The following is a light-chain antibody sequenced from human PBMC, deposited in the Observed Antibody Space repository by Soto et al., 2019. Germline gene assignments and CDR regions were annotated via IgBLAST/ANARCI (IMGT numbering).Light chain of an antibody. J-gene: IGKJ1*01. CDR3: QQYDTSDTWT. CDR2: DGS. CDR1: QSISRLY. Sequence: EIVLTHSPGTLSLSPVERATLSFRSSQSISRLYLSWYQQKPGQPPRLLIYDGSTRATGIPDRFSGSGSGTDFTLTISKLEPGDFAVYYCQQYDTSDTWTFGQGTKVDIK. V-gene: IGKV3-20*01.